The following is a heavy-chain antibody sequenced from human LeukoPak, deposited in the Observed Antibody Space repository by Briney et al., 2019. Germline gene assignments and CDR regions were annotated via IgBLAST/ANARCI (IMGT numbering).Heavy chain of an antibody. CDR3: ATNLPGYSYGYWVA. Sequence: TTSETLSLTCTVSGGSMSNFYWNWIRQPPGKGLEWIVYMFYTGSGKYHPSLKSRVTISVDTAKRQISLKLTSVTTADTAVYYCATNLPGYSYGYWVAWGQGTLVTVSS. D-gene: IGHD5-18*01. V-gene: IGHV4-59*01. CDR2: MFYTGSG. J-gene: IGHJ5*02. CDR1: GGSMSNFY.